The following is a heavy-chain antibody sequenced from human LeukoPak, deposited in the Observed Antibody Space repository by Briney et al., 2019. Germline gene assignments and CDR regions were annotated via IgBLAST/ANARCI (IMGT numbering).Heavy chain of an antibody. CDR2: INTNTGNP. CDR1: GYIFTSYV. Sequence: EASVKDSCKASGYIFTSYVLHWVRQAPGQGLEWMGWINTNTGNPTYAQGFTGRFVFSLDTSVSTAYLQISSLKADDTAMYYCARGDYETHGYQTRWGQGTLITVSS. CDR3: ARGDYETHGYQTR. V-gene: IGHV7-4-1*02. D-gene: IGHD3-22*01. J-gene: IGHJ4*02.